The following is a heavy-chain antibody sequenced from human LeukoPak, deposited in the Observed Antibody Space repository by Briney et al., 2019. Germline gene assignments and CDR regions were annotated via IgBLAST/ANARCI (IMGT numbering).Heavy chain of an antibody. Sequence: GGSLRLSCAASGFTFSTYWMTWVRQTPGKGLEWVAHINQDGSEKYYVDSVKGRFTISRDNAKNSLYLQMNSLRVEDTAVYYCARDRAVAGLCDYWGQGTLVTVSS. D-gene: IGHD6-19*01. CDR3: ARDRAVAGLCDY. J-gene: IGHJ4*02. CDR1: GFTFSTYW. V-gene: IGHV3-7*01. CDR2: INQDGSEK.